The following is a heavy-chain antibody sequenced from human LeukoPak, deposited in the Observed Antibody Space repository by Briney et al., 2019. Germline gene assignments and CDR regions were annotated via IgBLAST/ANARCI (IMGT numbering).Heavy chain of an antibody. CDR3: ARLYTTLTRPIWGRFDS. J-gene: IGHJ5*01. V-gene: IGHV5-51*01. CDR1: GYTFTNYW. CDR2: IYPGDSHT. Sequence: GESLKISCKTSGYTFTNYWIAWVRQMPGQGLEWMGIIYPGDSHTRYSPSSQGQVTISADKSITTAYLQWSSLKASDTAIYYCARLYTTLTRPIWGRFDSWGQGTLVTVSS. D-gene: IGHD3-16*01.